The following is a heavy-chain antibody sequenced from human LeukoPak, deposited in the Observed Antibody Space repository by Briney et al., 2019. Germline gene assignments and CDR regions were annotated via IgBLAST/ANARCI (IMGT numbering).Heavy chain of an antibody. D-gene: IGHD6-13*01. CDR2: IIPIFGTA. V-gene: IGHV1-69*13. Sequence: ASVKVSCKASGYTFTGYYMHWVRQAPGQGLEWMGGIIPIFGTANYAQKFQGRVTITADESTSTAYMELSSLRSEDTAVYYCASGSAYSSSWYGNYWGQGTLVTVSS. CDR3: ASGSAYSSSWYGNY. J-gene: IGHJ4*02. CDR1: GYTFTGYY.